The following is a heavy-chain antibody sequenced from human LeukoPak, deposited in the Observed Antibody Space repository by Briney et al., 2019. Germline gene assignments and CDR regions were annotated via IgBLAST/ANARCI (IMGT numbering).Heavy chain of an antibody. J-gene: IGHJ6*02. Sequence: ASVKVPCKVSGYTLTELSMHWVRQAPGKGLEGMGGFDPEDGETIYAQKFQGRVTMTEDTSTDTAYMELSSLRSEDTAVYYCATDLMIANKYYYYGMDVWGQGTTVTVSS. CDR3: ATDLMIANKYYYYGMDV. CDR1: GYTLTELS. CDR2: FDPEDGET. D-gene: IGHD3-22*01. V-gene: IGHV1-24*01.